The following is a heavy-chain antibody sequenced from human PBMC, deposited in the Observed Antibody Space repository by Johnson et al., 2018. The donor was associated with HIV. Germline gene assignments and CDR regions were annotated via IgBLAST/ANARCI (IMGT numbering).Heavy chain of an antibody. J-gene: IGHJ3*01. D-gene: IGHD2/OR15-2a*01. CDR1: GLSLRSYA. V-gene: IGHV3-23*04. Sequence: VQLVESGGGLVHPGGSLRLSCAASGLSLRSYAINWIRQAPGKGLQWVSVISSGGGSTYYADSVRGRFTTSRDNSKQMVYMQMNSLRADDTAVYYCAKGEYIDSFDVWGQGTMVTVSS. CDR2: ISSGGGST. CDR3: AKGEYIDSFDV.